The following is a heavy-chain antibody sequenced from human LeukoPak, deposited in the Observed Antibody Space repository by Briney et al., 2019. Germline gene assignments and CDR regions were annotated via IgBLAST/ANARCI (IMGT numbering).Heavy chain of an antibody. CDR3: AKARGFCSGGSCYNPFDP. V-gene: IGHV3-23*01. J-gene: IGHJ5*02. CDR1: GFAFSSYA. CDR2: ISGSGGST. D-gene: IGHD2-15*01. Sequence: GGSLRLSCAASGFAFSSYAMSWVRQAPGKGLEWVSGISGSGGSTYYADSVKGRFTISRDNSKNTLYVQMNSLRAEDTAVYYCAKARGFCSGGSCYNPFDPWGQGTLVTVSS.